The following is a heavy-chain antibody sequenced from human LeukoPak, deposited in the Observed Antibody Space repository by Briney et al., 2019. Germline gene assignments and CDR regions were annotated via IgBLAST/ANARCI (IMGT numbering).Heavy chain of an antibody. CDR2: IFYTGTT. V-gene: IGHV4-59*11. CDR1: GGSIISHY. D-gene: IGHD2-21*01. CDR3: ARVSPGDGFSFDF. J-gene: IGHJ4*02. Sequence: PSETLSLTCTVSGGSIISHYWSWIRQPPGKGLEWIGYIFYTGTTKYNPSLKSRVSISLDTSKNQFSLKVSSVTAADTAVYYCARVSPGDGFSFDFWGQGTLVTVSS.